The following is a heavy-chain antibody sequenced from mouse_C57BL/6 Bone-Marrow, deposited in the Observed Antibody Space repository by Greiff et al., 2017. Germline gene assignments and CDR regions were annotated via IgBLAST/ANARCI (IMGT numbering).Heavy chain of an antibody. CDR2: IDPENGDT. D-gene: IGHD1-1*01. V-gene: IGHV14-4*01. Sequence: VQLQQSGAELVRPGASVKLSCTASGFNIKDYYMHWVKQRPEQGLEWIGWIDPENGDTEYASKFQGKATITADTSSNTAYLQLSSLTSEDTAVYCCTTWSITAGGARCDYWGQGTTLTVSS. CDR1: GFNIKDYY. J-gene: IGHJ2*01. CDR3: TTWSITAGGARCDY.